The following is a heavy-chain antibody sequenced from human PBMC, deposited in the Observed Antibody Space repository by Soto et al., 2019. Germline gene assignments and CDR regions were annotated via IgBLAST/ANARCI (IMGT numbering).Heavy chain of an antibody. V-gene: IGHV3-21*01. Sequence: GGSLRLSCAASGFTFSSYSMNWVRQAPGKGLEWVSSISSSSSYIYYADSVKGRFTISRDNAKNSLYLQMNSLRAEDTAVYYCARAGIKEKLDDFWSGYWSSAFDIWGQGTMVTVSS. CDR2: ISSSSSYI. CDR1: GFTFSSYS. D-gene: IGHD3-3*01. CDR3: ARAGIKEKLDDFWSGYWSSAFDI. J-gene: IGHJ3*02.